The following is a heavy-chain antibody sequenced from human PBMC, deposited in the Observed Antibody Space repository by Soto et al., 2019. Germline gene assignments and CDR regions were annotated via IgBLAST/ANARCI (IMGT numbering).Heavy chain of an antibody. V-gene: IGHV4-31*03. CDR3: GRGEPYGDFAY. CDR1: GGSISSGGYY. D-gene: IGHD4-17*01. J-gene: IGHJ4*02. CDR2: IYNNGNI. Sequence: SETLSLTCTVSGGSISSGGYYWSWIRQHPVKGLEWIGYIYNNGNIYYNPSLESRTTISRDTSKNQFSLKVSSVTAADTAVYYCGRGEPYGDFAYWGQGTLVTVSS.